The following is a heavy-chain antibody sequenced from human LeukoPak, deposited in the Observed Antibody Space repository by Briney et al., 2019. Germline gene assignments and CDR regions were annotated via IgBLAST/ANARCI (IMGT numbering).Heavy chain of an antibody. CDR3: ARLWRGYGYAW. CDR2: ISGTGSAK. Sequence: PGGSLRLSCAASGFTFSSFEMNWVRQAPGEGLEWISYISGTGSAKYYADSVKGRFTISRDNANKSLYLQMNSLRAEDTAIYYCARLWRGYGYAWWGQGTLVTVSS. J-gene: IGHJ4*02. D-gene: IGHD5-18*01. V-gene: IGHV3-48*03. CDR1: GFTFSSFE.